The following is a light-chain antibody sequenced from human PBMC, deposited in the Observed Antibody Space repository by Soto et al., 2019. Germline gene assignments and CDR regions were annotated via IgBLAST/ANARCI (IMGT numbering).Light chain of an antibody. V-gene: IGLV2-23*02. CDR3: CSYAGRSTWV. Sequence: QSARTQPASVSGSPGQSITISCTGTSSDVGSYNFVSWYQQHPGKAPKITIYEVSKRPSGVSNRFSGSKSGNTASLTISGLQAEDEADYYCCSYAGRSTWVLGGGTKLTVL. J-gene: IGLJ3*02. CDR1: SSDVGSYNF. CDR2: EVS.